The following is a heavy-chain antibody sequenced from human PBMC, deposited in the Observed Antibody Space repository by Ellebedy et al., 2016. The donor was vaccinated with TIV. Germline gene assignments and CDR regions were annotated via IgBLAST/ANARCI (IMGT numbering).Heavy chain of an antibody. J-gene: IGHJ4*02. CDR2: IYYSGST. Sequence: MRSETLSLTCTVSGGSISSYYWSWIRQPPGKGLEWIGYIYYSGSTNYHPSLKSRVTISVDTSKNQFSLKLASVTAADTAVYYCARGVILTGYYGDWGQGTLVTVSP. CDR1: GGSISSYY. CDR3: ARGVILTGYYGD. V-gene: IGHV4-59*01. D-gene: IGHD3-9*01.